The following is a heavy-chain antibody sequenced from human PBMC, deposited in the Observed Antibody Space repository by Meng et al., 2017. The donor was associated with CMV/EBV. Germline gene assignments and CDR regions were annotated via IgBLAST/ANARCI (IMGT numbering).Heavy chain of an antibody. V-gene: IGHV3-21*01. Sequence: SCAASGFTFSSYSMNWVRQAPGKGLEWVSSISSSSSYIYYADSVKGRFTISRDNAKNSLYLQMNSLRAEDTAVYYCARDAYYYGSGSYSEVDYWGQGTLVTVSS. CDR3: ARDAYYYGSGSYSEVDY. J-gene: IGHJ4*02. CDR1: GFTFSSYS. D-gene: IGHD3-10*01. CDR2: ISSSSSYI.